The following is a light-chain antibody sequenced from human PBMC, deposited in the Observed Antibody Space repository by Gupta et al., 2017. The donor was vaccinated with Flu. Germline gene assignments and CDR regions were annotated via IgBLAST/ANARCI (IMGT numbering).Light chain of an antibody. J-gene: IGKJ1*01. Sequence: GDRASLSCRSSQSVSHFLAWYQQKPGQPPRLLMCSASTRTTGIPARFSGNGSGTDFSLTISSLEPEDFAVYYCQQRSSWPATFGQGTRVEIK. CDR3: QQRSSWPAT. CDR1: QSVSHF. V-gene: IGKV3-11*01. CDR2: SAS.